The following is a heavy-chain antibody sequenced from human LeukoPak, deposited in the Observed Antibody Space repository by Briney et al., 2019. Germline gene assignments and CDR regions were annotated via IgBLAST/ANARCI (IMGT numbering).Heavy chain of an antibody. J-gene: IGHJ5*02. V-gene: IGHV1-24*01. D-gene: IGHD3-10*01. CDR1: GYTLTELS. CDR3: ATPITMVRGVGYWFDP. CDR2: FDPEDGET. Sequence: ASVKVSCKVSGYTLTELSMHWVRQAPGKGLEWVGGFDPEDGETIYAQKFQGRVTMTEDTSTDTAYMELSSLRSEDTAVYYCATPITMVRGVGYWFDPWGQGTLVTVSS.